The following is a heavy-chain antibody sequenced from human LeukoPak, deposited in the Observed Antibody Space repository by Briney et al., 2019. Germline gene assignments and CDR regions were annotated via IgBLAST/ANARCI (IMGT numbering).Heavy chain of an antibody. CDR2: IYRGGST. D-gene: IGHD5-12*01. Sequence: HPGGSLRLSCAASDFTVSSNYMSWVRQAPGKGLEWVSVIYRGGSTYYADSVKGRFTISRDNFKNTLHLQMNSLRAEDTAVYYCAIDSGNDLGFDYWGQGTLVTVSS. CDR1: DFTVSSNY. CDR3: AIDSGNDLGFDY. V-gene: IGHV3-53*01. J-gene: IGHJ4*02.